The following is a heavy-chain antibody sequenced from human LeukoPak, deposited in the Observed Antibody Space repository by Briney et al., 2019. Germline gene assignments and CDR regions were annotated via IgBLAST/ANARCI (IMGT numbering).Heavy chain of an antibody. Sequence: SETLSLTCTVSGGSISSGGYYWSWIRQHPGKGLEWIGYIYYSGSTYYNPSLKSRVTIPVDTSKNQFSLELSSVTAADTAVYYCARAQTYYYDSSGPFQIDYWGQGTLVTVSS. CDR1: GGSISSGGYY. J-gene: IGHJ4*02. V-gene: IGHV4-31*03. CDR3: ARAQTYYYDSSGPFQIDY. D-gene: IGHD3-22*01. CDR2: IYYSGST.